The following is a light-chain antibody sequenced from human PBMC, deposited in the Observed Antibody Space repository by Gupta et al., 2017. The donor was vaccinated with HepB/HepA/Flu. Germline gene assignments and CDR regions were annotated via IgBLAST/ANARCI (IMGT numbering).Light chain of an antibody. Sequence: EIVMTQSPATLSVSPGERATLSCRTSQSVSSNLAWYQQTPSQAPRLLIYGASTRATGIPARFSGSGSGTEFTLTISSLQSEDFAVYYCQQYNNWPPYTFGQGTKLEIK. CDR2: GAS. CDR3: QQYNNWPPYT. J-gene: IGKJ2*01. CDR1: QSVSSN. V-gene: IGKV3-15*01.